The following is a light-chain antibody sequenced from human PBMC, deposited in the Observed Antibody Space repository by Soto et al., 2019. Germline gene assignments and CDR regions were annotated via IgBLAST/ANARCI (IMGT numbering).Light chain of an antibody. CDR3: QKSDSAPLT. V-gene: IGKV1-27*01. CDR1: QDISKY. CDR2: GAS. J-gene: IGKJ4*01. Sequence: DIQLTQSPSFLSASAGDRVTITCRASQDISKYLAWYQQKPGKVPKLLIYGASTLQPGVPSRFSGSGSGTDFTLTISSLQAEDVATYYCQKSDSAPLTFGGGTKVEIK.